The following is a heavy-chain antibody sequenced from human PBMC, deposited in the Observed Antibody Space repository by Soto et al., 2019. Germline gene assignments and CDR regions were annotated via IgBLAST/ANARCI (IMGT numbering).Heavy chain of an antibody. V-gene: IGHV3-23*01. CDR3: AKDSILTGYYSYYFDY. CDR1: GFTFSSYA. Sequence: GGSLRLSCAASGFTFSSYAMSWVRQAPGKGLEWVSAISGSGGSTYYADSVKGRFTISRDNSKNTLYLQMNSLRAEDTAVYYCAKDSILTGYYSYYFDYWGQGTLVTVSS. CDR2: ISGSGGST. J-gene: IGHJ4*02. D-gene: IGHD3-9*01.